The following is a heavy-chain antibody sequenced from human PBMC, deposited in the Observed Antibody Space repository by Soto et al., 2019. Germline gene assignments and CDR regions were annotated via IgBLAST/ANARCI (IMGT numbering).Heavy chain of an antibody. CDR3: ARDIDNRDYYYGLDV. Sequence: LRLSCVASGFVFKNYEMNWVRQAPRKGLEWISYISNSGNTIYVADSMRGRFTISRDNAKNSLFLQMNSLRADDTAVYYCARDIDNRDYYYGLDVWGQGTTVTVSS. CDR1: GFVFKNYE. V-gene: IGHV3-48*03. CDR2: ISNSGNTI. D-gene: IGHD1-20*01. J-gene: IGHJ6*02.